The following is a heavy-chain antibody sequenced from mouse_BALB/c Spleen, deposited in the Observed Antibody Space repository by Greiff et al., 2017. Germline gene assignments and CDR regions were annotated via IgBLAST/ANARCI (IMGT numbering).Heavy chain of an antibody. CDR1: GFSLSTSGMG. V-gene: IGHV8-12*01. Sequence: QVTLKVSGPGILQPSQTLSLTCSFSGFSLSTSGMGVSWIRQPSGKGLEWLAHIYWDDDKRYNPSLKSRLTISKDTSSNQVFLKITSVDTADTATYYCARIASYSPYAMDYWGQGTSVTVSS. J-gene: IGHJ4*01. CDR3: ARIASYSPYAMDY. CDR2: IYWDDDK. D-gene: IGHD2-10*01.